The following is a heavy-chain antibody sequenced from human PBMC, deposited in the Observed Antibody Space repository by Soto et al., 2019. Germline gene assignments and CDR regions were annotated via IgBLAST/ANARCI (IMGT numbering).Heavy chain of an antibody. CDR3: ARDLGTEVTTSYYFDY. V-gene: IGHV3-30-3*01. J-gene: IGHJ4*02. CDR2: ISYDGSNK. D-gene: IGHD4-4*01. Sequence: GGSLRLSCAASGFTFSSYAMHWVRQAPGKGLEWVAVISYDGSNKYYADSVKGRFTISRDNSKNTLYLQMNSLRAEDTAVYYCARDLGTEVTTSYYFDYWGQGTLVTVSS. CDR1: GFTFSSYA.